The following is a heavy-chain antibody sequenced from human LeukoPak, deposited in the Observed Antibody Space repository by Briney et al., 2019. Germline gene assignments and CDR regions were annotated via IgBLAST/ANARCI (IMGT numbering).Heavy chain of an antibody. J-gene: IGHJ3*02. CDR3: ARGRSRAYDI. CDR1: GFTLSSHW. Sequence: PGGSLRLSCAASGFTLSSHWMTWVRQAPGQGLEWVTNIKEDGSEKYYVDSVKGRFTISRDNAKNSLFLHMNSLRAEDTAVYYCARGRSRAYDIWGQGTMVIVSS. V-gene: IGHV3-7*04. CDR2: IKEDGSEK.